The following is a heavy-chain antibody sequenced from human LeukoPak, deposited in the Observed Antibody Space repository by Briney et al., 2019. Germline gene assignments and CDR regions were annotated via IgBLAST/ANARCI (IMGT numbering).Heavy chain of an antibody. Sequence: GGSLRLSCAASGFTFSDYHMNWLRRAPGKGLEWVSYISSSGFTIYFADSVKGRFTISRDNAKNSLYLQMNSLRAEDTAVYYCARGDRAMKHDAFDIWGQGAMVTVSS. J-gene: IGHJ3*02. V-gene: IGHV3-11*01. CDR2: ISSSGFTI. D-gene: IGHD5-18*01. CDR1: GFTFSDYH. CDR3: ARGDRAMKHDAFDI.